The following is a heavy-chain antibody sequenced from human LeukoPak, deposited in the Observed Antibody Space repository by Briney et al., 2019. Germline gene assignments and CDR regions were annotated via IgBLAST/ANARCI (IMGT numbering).Heavy chain of an antibody. V-gene: IGHV1-18*01. CDR2: ISAYNGNT. J-gene: IGHJ3*02. Sequence: GASVKVSCTASGYTFTSYGISWVRQAPGQGLEWMGWISAYNGNTNYAQKLQGRVTMTTDTSTSTAYMELRSLRSDDTAVYYCAREGEWELRSPFDIWGQGTMVTVSS. CDR3: AREGEWELRSPFDI. CDR1: GYTFTSYG. D-gene: IGHD1-26*01.